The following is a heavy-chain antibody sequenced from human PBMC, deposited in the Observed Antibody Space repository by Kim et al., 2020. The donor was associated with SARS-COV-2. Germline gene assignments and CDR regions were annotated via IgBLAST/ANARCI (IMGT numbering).Heavy chain of an antibody. CDR2: IATSGSPI. D-gene: IGHD6-13*01. CDR3: AREAGVFHYGMDV. J-gene: IGHJ6*02. V-gene: IGHV3-48*04. CDR1: GFSLSSHN. Sequence: GGSLRLSCAASGFSLSSHNMYWVRQAPGKVLEWISYIATSGSPIYYSDSVRGRFTISRDSANNSLSLRMDGLRGEDTAVYYCAREAGVFHYGMDVWGQGT.